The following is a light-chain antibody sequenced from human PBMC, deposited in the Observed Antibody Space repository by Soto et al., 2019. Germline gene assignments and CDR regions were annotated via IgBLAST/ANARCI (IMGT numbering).Light chain of an antibody. V-gene: IGKV1-5*03. CDR1: QNIDMY. Sequence: DIQMTQSPSTLSASAGDRVTITCRASQNIDMYLAWYQQKPGQAPSLLIYRASSLQSGVPSRFSGSGSGTEFTLTISSLQPDDFATYYCQHSITYPWTFGQGTKVDIK. CDR2: RAS. CDR3: QHSITYPWT. J-gene: IGKJ1*01.